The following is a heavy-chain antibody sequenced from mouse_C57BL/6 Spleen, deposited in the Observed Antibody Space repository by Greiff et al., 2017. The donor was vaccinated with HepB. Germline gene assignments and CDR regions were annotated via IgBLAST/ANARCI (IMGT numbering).Heavy chain of an antibody. CDR2: IDPETGGT. D-gene: IGHD1-1*01. CDR3: TRSLITTVVAKDV. CDR1: GYTFTDYE. J-gene: IGHJ1*03. V-gene: IGHV1-15*01. Sequence: LVESGAELVRPGASVTLSCKASGYTFTDYEMHWVKQTPVHGLEWIGAIDPETGGTAYNQKFKGKAILTADKSSSTAYMELRSLTSEDSAVYYCTRSLITTVVAKDVWGTGTTVTVSS.